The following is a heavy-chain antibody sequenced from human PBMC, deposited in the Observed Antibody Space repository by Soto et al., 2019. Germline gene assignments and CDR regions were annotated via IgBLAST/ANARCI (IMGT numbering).Heavy chain of an antibody. CDR1: GGSISRSSYY. D-gene: IGHD3-10*01. CDR2: IYYSGST. V-gene: IGHV4-39*01. J-gene: IGHJ6*02. CDR3: ARQPATTYGSAGPPDV. Sequence: SETLSLTCTVSGGSISRSSYYWGWIRQPPGKGLEWIGSIYYSGSTYYNPSLKSRVTISVDTSKNQFSLKLSSVTAADTAVYYCARQPATTYGSAGPPDVWGQGTTITVSS.